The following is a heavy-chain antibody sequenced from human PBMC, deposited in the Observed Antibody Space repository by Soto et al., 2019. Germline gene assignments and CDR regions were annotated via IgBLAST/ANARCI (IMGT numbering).Heavy chain of an antibody. CDR1: GGSISSGGYY. Sequence: QVQLQESGPGLMKPSQTLSLTCTVSGGSISSGGYYWSWIRQHPGKGLEWIGYIYYRGSSYYNPSLKSRVTISVDTSKNQFSLKLSSVTAADTAVYYCARDYPNGSWSYYNDAFDIWGQGTMVTVSS. V-gene: IGHV4-31*03. CDR2: IYYRGSS. J-gene: IGHJ3*02. CDR3: ARDYPNGSWSYYNDAFDI. D-gene: IGHD3-10*01.